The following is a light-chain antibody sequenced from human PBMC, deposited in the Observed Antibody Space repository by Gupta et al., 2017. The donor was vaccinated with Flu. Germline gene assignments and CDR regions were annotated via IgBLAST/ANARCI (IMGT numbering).Light chain of an antibody. J-gene: IGKJ4*01. CDR1: QDVNIY. CDR3: QQYNILPLI. V-gene: IGKV1-33*01. CDR2: DAS. Sequence: DIQLTQSPSSLSASLGDRVTITCQASQDVNIYLNWYQQKPGKAPYLMIFDASHLETGVPSRFSGSGSGTNFSFTISSLQPDDFATYLCQQYNILPLIFGGGTKVEIK.